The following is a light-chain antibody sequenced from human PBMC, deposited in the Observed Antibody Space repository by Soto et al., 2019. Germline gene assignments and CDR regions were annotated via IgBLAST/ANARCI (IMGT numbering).Light chain of an antibody. Sequence: ENVLTQSPGTLSLSPGERATLFCRASQSVSISYLAWYQQKPGQAPRLLIYDASSRATGVPDRFSGSGSGTDFPLTISRLEPEDFAVYHCQQYGSSPPMYTFGHGTQLEIK. CDR1: QSVSISY. CDR3: QQYGSSPPMYT. CDR2: DAS. V-gene: IGKV3-20*01. J-gene: IGKJ2*01.